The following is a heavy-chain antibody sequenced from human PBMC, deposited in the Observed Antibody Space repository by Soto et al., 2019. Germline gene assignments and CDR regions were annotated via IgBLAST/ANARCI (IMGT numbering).Heavy chain of an antibody. D-gene: IGHD3-22*01. Sequence: GGSLRLSCAASGFTFSSYAMSWVRQAPGKGLEWVSAISGSGGSTYYADSVKGRFTISRDNSKNTLYLQMNSLRAEDTAVYYCAKDMNYYDSSGYSNDEAFDIWGQGTMVTVSS. CDR3: AKDMNYYDSSGYSNDEAFDI. CDR1: GFTFSSYA. CDR2: ISGSGGST. J-gene: IGHJ3*02. V-gene: IGHV3-23*01.